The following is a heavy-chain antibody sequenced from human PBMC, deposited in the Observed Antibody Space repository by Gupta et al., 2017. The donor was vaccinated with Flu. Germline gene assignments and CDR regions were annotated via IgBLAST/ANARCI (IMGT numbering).Heavy chain of an antibody. J-gene: IGHJ4*02. D-gene: IGHD3-9*01. Sequence: GWVRQTPGKGLEWDLSRDYNGRTYRNPSLNSRVTMSVDPAKKQFSLKLTGVTASDTAVYYCASSGSYDVFDTWGQGIRVTVSS. V-gene: IGHV4-39*01. CDR2: RDYNGRT. CDR3: ASSGSYDVFDT.